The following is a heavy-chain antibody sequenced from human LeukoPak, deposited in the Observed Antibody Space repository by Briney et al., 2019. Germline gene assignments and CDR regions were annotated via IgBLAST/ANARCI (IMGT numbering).Heavy chain of an antibody. CDR1: GGSFSGYY. D-gene: IGHD6-19*01. V-gene: IGHV4-34*01. J-gene: IGHJ4*02. Sequence: PSETLSLTCAVYGGSFSGYYWSWIRQPPGKGLEWIGEINHSGSTNYNPSLKSRVTISVDTSKNQFSLKLSSVTAPDTAVYYCARDSSGWYNPTVPYFDYWGQGTLVTVSS. CDR3: ARDSSGWYNPTVPYFDY. CDR2: INHSGST.